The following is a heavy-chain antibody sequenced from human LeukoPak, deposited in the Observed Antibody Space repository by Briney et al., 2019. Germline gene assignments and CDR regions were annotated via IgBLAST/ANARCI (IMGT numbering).Heavy chain of an antibody. CDR2: IYSSANI. Sequence: SETLSLTCTVSGGSITSYYWSWIRQPPGKGLEWIGNIYSSANINFNPSLKSRVTISLDASKSHFSLKLNSVSAADTAIYYCARSPFVGGVGATSWYFDLWGRGALVTVSS. CDR1: GGSITSYY. CDR3: ARSPFVGGVGATSWYFDL. D-gene: IGHD1-26*01. J-gene: IGHJ2*01. V-gene: IGHV4-4*09.